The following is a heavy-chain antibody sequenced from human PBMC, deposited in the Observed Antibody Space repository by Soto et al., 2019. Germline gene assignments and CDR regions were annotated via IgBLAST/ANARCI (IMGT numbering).Heavy chain of an antibody. Sequence: ASENLSLTCAVYGGSFSGYYWSWIRQPPGKGLEWIGEINHSGSTNYNPSLKSLVTISVDTSKNQFSLKLSSVTAADTAVYYCASSPRWTYSSHFSHAFDICGQGTMVTVSS. V-gene: IGHV4-34*01. CDR3: ASSPRWTYSSHFSHAFDI. J-gene: IGHJ3*02. CDR1: GGSFSGYY. D-gene: IGHD6-13*01. CDR2: INHSGST.